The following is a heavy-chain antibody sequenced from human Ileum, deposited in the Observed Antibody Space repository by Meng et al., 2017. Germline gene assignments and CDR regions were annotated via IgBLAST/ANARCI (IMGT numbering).Heavy chain of an antibody. D-gene: IGHD1-14*01. CDR2: IFKSGST. V-gene: IGHV4-4*02. CDR3: AKAAAYNLDI. CDR1: GVSISRAIW. J-gene: IGHJ4*02. Sequence: QGRLQESGPGLVEPSGTLSLPCAVFGVSISRAIWWGWARHPPGKGLEWIGEIFKSGSTKYNPSLKSRVSISVDKSKNHLSLSLSSVTAADTAVYYCAKAAAYNLDIWGQGALVTVSS.